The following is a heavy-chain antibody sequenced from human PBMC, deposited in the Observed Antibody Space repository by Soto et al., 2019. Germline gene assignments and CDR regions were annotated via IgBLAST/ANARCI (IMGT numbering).Heavy chain of an antibody. CDR2: IDYTGGT. CDR3: ARVGYSDYGIGYYFDF. CDR1: GASIRDGDYY. V-gene: IGHV4-30-4*02. Sequence: PSDTLSPTCSVSGASIRDGDYYWSWLRQPPVKGPEWIGSIDYTGGTHYNPTLTGPDSMSVDTSANQFSVKMNYVTAADSAVYYCARVGYSDYGIGYYFDFWGPGMLVTVSS. D-gene: IGHD5-12*01. J-gene: IGHJ4*02.